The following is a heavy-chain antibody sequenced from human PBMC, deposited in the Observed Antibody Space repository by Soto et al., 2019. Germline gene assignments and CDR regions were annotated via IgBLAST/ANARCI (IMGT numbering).Heavy chain of an antibody. CDR3: AKDLFLTGRLSSGMDV. J-gene: IGHJ6*02. Sequence: GGSLRLSCAASGFTLSSYAMSWVRQAPGKGLEWVSAISGSGGSTYYADSVKGRFTISRDNSKNTLYLQMNSLRAEDTAVYYCAKDLFLTGRLSSGMDVWGQGTTVTVSS. V-gene: IGHV3-23*01. D-gene: IGHD3-9*01. CDR2: ISGSGGST. CDR1: GFTLSSYA.